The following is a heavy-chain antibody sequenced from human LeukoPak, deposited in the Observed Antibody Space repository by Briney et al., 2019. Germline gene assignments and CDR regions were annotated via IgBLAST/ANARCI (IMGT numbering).Heavy chain of an antibody. CDR2: ISSSSSYI. Sequence: GGSLRLSCAASGFTFSSYSMNWVRQAPGKGLEWVSSISSSSSYIYYADSVKGRFTISRDNAKNSLYLQMNSLRAEDTAVYYCARGSSPHGYSSSWYLAAHPIDYWGQGTLVTVSS. CDR3: ARGSSPHGYSSSWYLAAHPIDY. J-gene: IGHJ4*02. D-gene: IGHD6-13*01. V-gene: IGHV3-21*01. CDR1: GFTFSSYS.